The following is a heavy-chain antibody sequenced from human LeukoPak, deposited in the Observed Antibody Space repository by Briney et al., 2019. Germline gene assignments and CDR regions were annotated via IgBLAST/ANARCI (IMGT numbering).Heavy chain of an antibody. J-gene: IGHJ4*02. CDR2: IYGDGTT. CDR3: ARDLGYTHGFGY. Sequence: GGYVTLYCAASAFTVSSNHMSWDRQAPGKGREWVSIIYGDGTTYYADSLKGRFTMSRDNSKITLYLQMNNLRAEDTAVYYCARDLGYTHGFGYGGQGTLVTVSA. D-gene: IGHD2-8*01. V-gene: IGHV3-53*05. CDR1: AFTVSSNH.